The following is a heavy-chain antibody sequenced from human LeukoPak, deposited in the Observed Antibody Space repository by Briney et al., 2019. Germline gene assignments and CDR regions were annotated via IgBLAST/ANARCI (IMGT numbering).Heavy chain of an antibody. CDR2: IYYSGST. J-gene: IGHJ4*02. V-gene: IGHV4-59*01. CDR1: GGSISSYY. CDR3: ARGGVPEDLDY. Sequence: PSETLSLTCTVSGGSISSYYWSWIRQPPGKGLEWIGYIYYSGSTNCNPSLKSRVTISVDTSKNQFSLKLSSVTAADTAVYYCARGGVPEDLDYWGQGTLFTVSS. D-gene: IGHD6-6*01.